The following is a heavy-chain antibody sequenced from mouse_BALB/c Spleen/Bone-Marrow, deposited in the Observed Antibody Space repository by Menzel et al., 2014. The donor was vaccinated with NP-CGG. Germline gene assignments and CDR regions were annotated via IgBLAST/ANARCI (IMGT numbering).Heavy chain of an antibody. CDR1: GFTFTDYY. CDR2: IRNKANGYTT. CDR3: ARYGYDYFDY. V-gene: IGHV7-3*02. D-gene: IGHD2-2*01. Sequence: EVQVVESGGGLVQPGGSLRLSCATSGFTFTDYYMSWVRQPPGKALEWLGFIRNKANGYTTEYSASVKGRFTISRDNSHSILYLQMNTLRAEDSATYYCARYGYDYFDYWGQGTTLTVSS. J-gene: IGHJ2*01.